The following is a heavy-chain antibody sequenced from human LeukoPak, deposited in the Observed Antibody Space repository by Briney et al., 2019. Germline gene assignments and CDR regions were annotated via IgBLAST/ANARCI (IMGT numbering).Heavy chain of an antibody. CDR2: ISGSGGST. CDR3: ATSITMIVVNRIDY. V-gene: IGHV3-23*01. Sequence: GGSLRLSCAASGFTFSSYAMSWVRQAPGKGLEWVSAISGSGGSTYYADSVKGRFTISRDNSKNTLYLQMISLRAEDTAVYYCATSITMIVVNRIDYWGQGTLVTVSS. D-gene: IGHD3-22*01. CDR1: GFTFSSYA. J-gene: IGHJ4*02.